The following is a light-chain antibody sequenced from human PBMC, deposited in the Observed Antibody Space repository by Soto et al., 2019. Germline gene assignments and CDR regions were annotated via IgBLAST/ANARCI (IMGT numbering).Light chain of an antibody. J-gene: IGLJ1*01. CDR2: DVS. Sequence: QSALTQPASVSGSPGQTITISCIGSSSDVGGYNFVSWYQHHPGKAPKLVIYDVSDRPSGISNRFSGSKSGSTASLTISGLQAEDEADYYCSSYSTSSTPDVLGTGTKLTVL. CDR3: SSYSTSSTPDV. CDR1: SSDVGGYNF. V-gene: IGLV2-14*03.